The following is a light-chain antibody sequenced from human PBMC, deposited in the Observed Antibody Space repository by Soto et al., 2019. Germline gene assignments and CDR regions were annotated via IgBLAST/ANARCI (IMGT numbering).Light chain of an antibody. CDR3: SSYAGINNVGV. J-gene: IGLJ1*01. Sequence: QSALTQPPSASGSPGQSVTISCTGTSSDVGGYKYVSWYQQHPGKAPKLMIFEVNKRPSGVPDRFSGSKSGNTASLTVSGLHADDEADYYCSSYAGINNVGVFGTGTKVTVL. CDR2: EVN. CDR1: SSDVGGYKY. V-gene: IGLV2-8*01.